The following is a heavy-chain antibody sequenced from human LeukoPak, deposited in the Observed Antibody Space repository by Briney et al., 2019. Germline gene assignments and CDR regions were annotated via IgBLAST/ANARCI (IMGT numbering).Heavy chain of an antibody. V-gene: IGHV4-4*09. CDR1: GGSISSYY. Sequence: SETLSLTCTVSGGSISSYYWSWIRQPPGKGLEWIGYIYTSGSTNYNPSLKSRVTISVDTSKNQFSLKLSSVTAADTAVYYCASYDFRGGFDYWGQGTLVTVSS. D-gene: IGHD3-3*01. J-gene: IGHJ4*02. CDR2: IYTSGST. CDR3: ASYDFRGGFDY.